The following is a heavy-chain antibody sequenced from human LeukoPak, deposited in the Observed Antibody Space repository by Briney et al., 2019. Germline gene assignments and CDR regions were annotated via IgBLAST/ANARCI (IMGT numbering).Heavy chain of an antibody. CDR1: GFTFSSYW. J-gene: IGHJ4*02. CDR2: IKGDGNSI. D-gene: IGHD2-21*01. Sequence: GGSLRLSCAASGFTFSSYWMHWVRQAPGKGLVWVSRIKGDGNSIRYADSVKGRFTISRDNAKNTLYLQMNSLRAEDTAVYYCVRVWHYSDYWGQGTLVTVSS. V-gene: IGHV3-74*01. CDR3: VRVWHYSDY.